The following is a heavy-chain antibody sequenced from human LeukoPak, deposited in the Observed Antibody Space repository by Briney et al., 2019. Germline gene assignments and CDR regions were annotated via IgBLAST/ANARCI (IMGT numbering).Heavy chain of an antibody. D-gene: IGHD1-26*01. CDR3: ARYSGSYLSPFDY. CDR1: GGSIRSYY. CDR2: IYYRGST. V-gene: IGHV4-59*08. Sequence: SETLSLTCTVSGGSIRSYYWSWIRQPPGKGLEWIGYIYYRGSTNYSPSLKSRVTMSVDTSKNQFSLKLTSVTAADTAVYYCARYSGSYLSPFDYWGQGTLVTVSS. J-gene: IGHJ4*02.